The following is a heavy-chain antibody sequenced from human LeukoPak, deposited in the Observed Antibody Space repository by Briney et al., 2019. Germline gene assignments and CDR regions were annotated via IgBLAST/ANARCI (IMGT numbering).Heavy chain of an antibody. CDR1: GYTFTGYY. CDR3: ARSGGRSYYGSGSYSVFSSDYYYYYGMDV. D-gene: IGHD3-10*01. CDR2: INPNSGGT. J-gene: IGHJ6*04. V-gene: IGHV1-2*04. Sequence: ASVTVSCKASGYTFTGYYMHWLRQARGQGLEWMGWINPNSGGTNYAQRFQGWVSMTRDTSISTAYMELSRLRSDDTAVYYCARSGGRSYYGSGSYSVFSSDYYYYYGMDVWGKGTTVTVS.